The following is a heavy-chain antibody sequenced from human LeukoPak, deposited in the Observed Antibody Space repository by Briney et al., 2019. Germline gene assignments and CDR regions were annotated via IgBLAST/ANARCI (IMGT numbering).Heavy chain of an antibody. CDR3: ARDAQIAAAAYYFDC. CDR1: GFTFSRYP. Sequence: PGGSLRLSCAASGFTFSRYPMQWVRQVPGKGLEWVAVISTDGRDIKYADSVKGRFTISRDNSKNTLSLQMNGLRGDDTAIYYCARDAQIAAAAYYFDCWGQGTLVTVSS. D-gene: IGHD6-13*01. CDR2: ISTDGRDI. J-gene: IGHJ4*02. V-gene: IGHV3-30*04.